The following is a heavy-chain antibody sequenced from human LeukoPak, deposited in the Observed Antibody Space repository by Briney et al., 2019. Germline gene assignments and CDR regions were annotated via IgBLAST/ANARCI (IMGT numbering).Heavy chain of an antibody. CDR3: AKDPIRKGVRENWFDP. CDR1: GFTFSSYA. J-gene: IGHJ5*02. D-gene: IGHD3-10*01. Sequence: GGSLRLSCAASGFTFSSYAMSWVRQAPGKGLEWVSAISGSGGSTYYADSVKGRFTISRDNSKNTLYLQMNSLRAGDTAVYYCAKDPIRKGVRENWFDPWGQGTLVTVSS. V-gene: IGHV3-23*01. CDR2: ISGSGGST.